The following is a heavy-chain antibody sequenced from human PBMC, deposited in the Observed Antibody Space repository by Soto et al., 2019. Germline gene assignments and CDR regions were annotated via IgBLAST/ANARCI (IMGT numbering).Heavy chain of an antibody. CDR3: AKGAAVSGDYYFDD. V-gene: IGHV3-23*01. CDR2: VSGSGGST. J-gene: IGHJ4*02. CDR1: GFTFSSYG. Sequence: EVKLLESGGGLVQPGGSLKLSCAASGFTFSSYGMSWVRQGPGKGLQWVSGVSGSGGSTYYADSVKGRFTISRDNSKNTRYLQMNSLRVEDTAVYYCAKGAAVSGDYYFDDWGQGTLVTVSS. D-gene: IGHD6-13*01.